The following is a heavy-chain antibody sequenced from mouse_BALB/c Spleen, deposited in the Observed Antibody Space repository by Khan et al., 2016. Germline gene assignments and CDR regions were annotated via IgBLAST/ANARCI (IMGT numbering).Heavy chain of an antibody. Sequence: QGQLQQSVPQLVRPGASVKISCKASGYSFISYWIYWVQQRPGQGLEWIGMSDPSDSETRLNQKFTDKATLTVYKSSSTAYMQLSSPTSEDSVVCYSARDGYKYDGVMDYWGQGTSVTVSS. CDR2: SDPSDSET. V-gene: IGHV1S126*01. CDR3: ARDGYKYDGVMDY. CDR1: GYSFISYW. D-gene: IGHD2-14*01. J-gene: IGHJ4*01.